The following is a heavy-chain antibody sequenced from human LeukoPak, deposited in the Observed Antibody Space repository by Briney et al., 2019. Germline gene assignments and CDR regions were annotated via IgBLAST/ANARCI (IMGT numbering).Heavy chain of an antibody. CDR3: ARPGVAARPDEFGY. V-gene: IGHV1-69*10. CDR1: GATFSSYA. Sequence: GSSVKVSCKSSGATFSSYAISWVRQAPGQGLEWVGRITPTLDLAFYAQKFQGRVTLTADRSTSTAYLELTGLRSDDTAVHYCARPGVAARPDEFGYWGQGTLVTVSS. D-gene: IGHD6-6*01. CDR2: ITPTLDLA. J-gene: IGHJ4*02.